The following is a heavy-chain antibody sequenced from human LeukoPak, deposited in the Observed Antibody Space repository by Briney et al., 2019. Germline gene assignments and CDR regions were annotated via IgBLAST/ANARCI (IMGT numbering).Heavy chain of an antibody. CDR3: AKKWLGGYFDL. Sequence: GGSLRLSCAASGFNFYSYDMTWVRQAPGKGLEWVSSLSGGGEASYYADSAKGRFTISRDNANDTLYLQMNSLRVDDTAVYYCAKKWLGGYFDLWGRGTRVTVSS. CDR2: LSGGGEAS. V-gene: IGHV3-23*01. D-gene: IGHD3-10*01. CDR1: GFNFYSYD. J-gene: IGHJ3*01.